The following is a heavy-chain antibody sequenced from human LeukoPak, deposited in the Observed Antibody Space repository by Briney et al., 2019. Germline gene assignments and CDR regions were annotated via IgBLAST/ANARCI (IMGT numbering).Heavy chain of an antibody. J-gene: IGHJ4*02. Sequence: GGSLRLSCEASGFSFRRNSMNWVRQAPGKGLEWVSFISSSSGTIYYADSVKGRFTISRDNSKNTLHLQMNSLRAEDTAVYYCAKGAMPYYDGSGYNYFDYWGQGTPVTVSS. CDR2: ISSSSGTI. CDR1: GFSFRRNS. CDR3: AKGAMPYYDGSGYNYFDY. V-gene: IGHV3-48*04. D-gene: IGHD3-22*01.